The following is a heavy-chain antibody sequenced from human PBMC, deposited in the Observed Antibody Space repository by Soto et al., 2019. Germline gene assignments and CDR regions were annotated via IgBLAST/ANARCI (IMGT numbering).Heavy chain of an antibody. CDR2: ISGSGGST. CDR1: GFTFDDYA. Sequence: EVQLVESGGGLVQPGRSLRLSCAASGFTFDDYAMHWVRQAPGKGLEWVSAISGSGGSTYYADSVKGRFTISRDNSKNTLYLQMNSLRAEDTAVYYCAKGTAITIFGVVTYDVWGQGTLVTVSS. J-gene: IGHJ4*02. D-gene: IGHD3-3*01. V-gene: IGHV3-23*04. CDR3: AKGTAITIFGVVTYDV.